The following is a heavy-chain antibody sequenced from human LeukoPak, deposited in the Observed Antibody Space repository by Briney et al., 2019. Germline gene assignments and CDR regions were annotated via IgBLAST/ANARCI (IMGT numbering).Heavy chain of an antibody. D-gene: IGHD3-10*01. J-gene: IGHJ6*02. Sequence: SETLSLTCAVYGGSFSGYYWSWIRQPPGKGLEWIGEINHSGSTNYNPSLKGRVTISVDTSKNQFSLKLSSVTAADTAVYYCARGGHYYGSGSYYNFGYYGMDVWGQGTTVTVSS. V-gene: IGHV4-34*01. CDR2: INHSGST. CDR3: ARGGHYYGSGSYYNFGYYGMDV. CDR1: GGSFSGYY.